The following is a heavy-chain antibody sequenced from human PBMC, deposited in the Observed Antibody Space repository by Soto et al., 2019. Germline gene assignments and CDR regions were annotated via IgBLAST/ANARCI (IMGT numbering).Heavy chain of an antibody. J-gene: IGHJ6*02. CDR2: IYYSGST. CDR1: GGSISSYY. Sequence: SSETLSLTCTVSGGSISSYYWSWIRQPPGKGLEWLGYIYYSGSTNYNPSLKSRVTISVDTSKNQFSLKLSSLTAADTAVYYCARDLWGYCGTDCYPLDVWGQGTTVT. CDR3: ARDLWGYCGTDCYPLDV. V-gene: IGHV4-59*12. D-gene: IGHD2-21*02.